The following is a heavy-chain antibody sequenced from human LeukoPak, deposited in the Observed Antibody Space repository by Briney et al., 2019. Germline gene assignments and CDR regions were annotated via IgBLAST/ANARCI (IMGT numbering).Heavy chain of an antibody. CDR3: ARYSPPAYYDILTAYSTGFDY. CDR1: GFTFSSYA. D-gene: IGHD3-9*01. CDR2: IAYDGRDK. J-gene: IGHJ4*02. Sequence: GGSLRLSCAASGFTFSSYAMHWVPEAPGKGLEWGSHIAYDGRDKYYTDSVKGRFTISRDKSKNTVYLQMNSLKPEDTGVYYCARYSPPAYYDILTAYSTGFDYWGQGTLVTVST. V-gene: IGHV3-30*04.